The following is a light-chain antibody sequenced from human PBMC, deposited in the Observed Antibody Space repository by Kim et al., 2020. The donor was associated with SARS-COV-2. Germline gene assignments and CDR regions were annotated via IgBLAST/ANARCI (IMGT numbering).Light chain of an antibody. CDR3: AAWDDSLDKWL. CDR1: SSNIGTYN. V-gene: IGLV1-44*01. CDR2: DNN. Sequence: GQRITISCSGSSSNIGTYNVDWYQQVPGTAPKLLIYDNNHRPSGVPDRFSGSKSGTSASLVISGLQSEDEADYYCAAWDDSLDKWLFGGGTQLTVL. J-gene: IGLJ3*02.